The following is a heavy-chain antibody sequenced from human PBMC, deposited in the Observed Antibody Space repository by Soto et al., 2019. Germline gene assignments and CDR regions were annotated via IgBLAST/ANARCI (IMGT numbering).Heavy chain of an antibody. Sequence: GASVKVSCKASGYTFTSYGISWVRQAPGQGLEWMGWISAYNGNTNYAQKLQGRVTMTTDTSTSTAYMEMRSLRSDDTAVYYCARDVGYCTNGVCYDFDYWGQGTLVTVSS. CDR1: GYTFTSYG. D-gene: IGHD2-8*01. CDR3: ARDVGYCTNGVCYDFDY. J-gene: IGHJ4*02. V-gene: IGHV1-18*01. CDR2: ISAYNGNT.